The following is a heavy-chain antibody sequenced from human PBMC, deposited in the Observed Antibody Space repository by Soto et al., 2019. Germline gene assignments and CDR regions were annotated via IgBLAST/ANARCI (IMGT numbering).Heavy chain of an antibody. CDR2: ISYDGSNK. J-gene: IGHJ4*02. Sequence: GGSLRLSCAASGFTFSSYGMHWVRQAPGKGLEWVAVISYDGSNKYYEDSVKGRFTISRDNSKNTLYLQMNSLRAEDTAVYYCAKDLGLSSYFDYWGQGTLVTVSS. D-gene: IGHD2-2*01. V-gene: IGHV3-30*18. CDR3: AKDLGLSSYFDY. CDR1: GFTFSSYG.